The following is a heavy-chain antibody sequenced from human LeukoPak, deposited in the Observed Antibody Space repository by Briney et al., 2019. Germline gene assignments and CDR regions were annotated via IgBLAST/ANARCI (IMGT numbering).Heavy chain of an antibody. CDR2: INPSGGST. CDR1: GYTFTSYY. V-gene: IGHV1-46*01. Sequence: ASVKVSCKASGYTFTSYYMHWVRQAPGQGLEWMGIINPSGGSTSYAQKFQGRVTMTRDTSTSTVYMELSSLRSDDTAVYYCARGVYDSSGYYYGYFDYWGQGTLVTVSS. J-gene: IGHJ4*02. D-gene: IGHD3-22*01. CDR3: ARGVYDSSGYYYGYFDY.